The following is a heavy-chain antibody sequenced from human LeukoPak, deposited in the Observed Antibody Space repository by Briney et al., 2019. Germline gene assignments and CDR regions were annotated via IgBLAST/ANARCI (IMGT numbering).Heavy chain of an antibody. D-gene: IGHD5-18*01. CDR3: AREGKRGDTTDEAFDI. CDR1: GYTFTSYG. Sequence: ASVKVSCKASGYTFTSYGISWVRQAPGQGLEWMGWISAYNGNTNYAQKLQGRVTMTTDTSTSTAYMELSRLRSDDTAVYYCAREGKRGDTTDEAFDIWGQGTMVTVSS. V-gene: IGHV1-18*01. CDR2: ISAYNGNT. J-gene: IGHJ3*02.